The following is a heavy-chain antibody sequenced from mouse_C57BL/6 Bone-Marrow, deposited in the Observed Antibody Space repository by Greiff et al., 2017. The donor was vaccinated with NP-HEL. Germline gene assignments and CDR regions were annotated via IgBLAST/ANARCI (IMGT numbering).Heavy chain of an antibody. V-gene: IGHV1-59*01. D-gene: IGHD2-2*01. J-gene: IGHJ2*01. Sequence: QVQLQQPGAELVRPGTSVKLSCKASGYTFTSYWMHWVKQRPGQGLEWIGVIDPSDSYTNYNQKFKGKATLTVDTSSSTAYMQISSLTSEDSAVYYCARGDLSTMVTPYYFDYWGQGTTLTVSS. CDR2: IDPSDSYT. CDR1: GYTFTSYW. CDR3: ARGDLSTMVTPYYFDY.